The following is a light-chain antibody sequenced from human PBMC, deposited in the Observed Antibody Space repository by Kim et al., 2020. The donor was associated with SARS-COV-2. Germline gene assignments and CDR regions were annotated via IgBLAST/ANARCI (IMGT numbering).Light chain of an antibody. CDR3: QQLQSFPLT. J-gene: IGKJ4*01. CDR2: TAS. CDR1: QGISSY. V-gene: IGKV1-9*01. Sequence: IQLTQSPSSLSASVGDRVTITCRASQGISSYLAWYQQKPGQAPKLLIYTASTLQSGVPSRFSGSGSGTDFTLTISSLQPEDFATYYCQQLQSFPLTFGGGTKVDIK.